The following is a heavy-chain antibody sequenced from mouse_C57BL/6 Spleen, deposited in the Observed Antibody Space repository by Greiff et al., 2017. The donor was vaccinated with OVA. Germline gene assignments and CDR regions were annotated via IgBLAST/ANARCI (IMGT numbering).Heavy chain of an antibody. CDR1: GFNIKDYY. CDR3: ARPAQATLYFDY. D-gene: IGHD3-2*02. CDR2: IDPEDGET. Sequence: EVKLLESGAELVKPGASVKLSCTASGFNIKDYYMHWVKQRTEQGLEWIGRIDPEDGETKYAPKFQGKATITADTSSNTAYLQLSSLTSEDTAVYYCARPAQATLYFDYWGQGTTLTVSS. V-gene: IGHV14-2*01. J-gene: IGHJ2*01.